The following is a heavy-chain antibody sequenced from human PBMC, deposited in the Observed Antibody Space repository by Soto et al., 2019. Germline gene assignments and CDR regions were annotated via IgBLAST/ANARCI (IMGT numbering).Heavy chain of an antibody. CDR2: ISSSSSAI. J-gene: IGHJ4*02. CDR3: ARQIIAAAGTSDY. Sequence: EVQLVESGGGLVHPGGSLRLSCAASGFTFSSYSMNWVREAPGKGLEWVSYISSSSSAIYYADSEKGRFTISRYNAKNALYLQMNGLRDEDRAVYYGARQIIAAAGTSDYWGQGTLVTVSS. V-gene: IGHV3-48*02. D-gene: IGHD6-13*01. CDR1: GFTFSSYS.